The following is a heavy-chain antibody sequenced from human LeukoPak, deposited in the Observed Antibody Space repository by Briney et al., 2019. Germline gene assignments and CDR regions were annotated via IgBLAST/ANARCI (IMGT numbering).Heavy chain of an antibody. CDR2: INPNSGST. Sequence: GASVKVSCKASGYSFTGYYMHWVRQAPGQGLEWMGWINPNSGSTKYAQKFQGMVTMTRDTSINTAYMEVRRLTSDDTAVYYCARERGTLAVAGDAFDIWGQGTMVTVSS. CDR3: ARERGTLAVAGDAFDI. V-gene: IGHV1-2*02. CDR1: GYSFTGYY. J-gene: IGHJ3*02. D-gene: IGHD6-19*01.